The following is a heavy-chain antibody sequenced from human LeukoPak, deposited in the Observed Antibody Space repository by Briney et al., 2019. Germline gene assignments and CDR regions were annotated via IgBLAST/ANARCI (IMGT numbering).Heavy chain of an antibody. Sequence: GGSLTLSCGGVGFTFNSYGKLWVRQAPGEGREWVADVSFDGYNTYYADCVKARFTISRQSPGRPVPVHMNSLTSEDRAVLLCAKTQRLIGFFYSWGEGGLGTLSP. V-gene: IGHV3-33*05. D-gene: IGHD1-1*01. CDR3: AKTQRLIGFFYS. CDR2: VSFDGYNT. CDR1: GFTFNSYG. J-gene: IGHJ4*03.